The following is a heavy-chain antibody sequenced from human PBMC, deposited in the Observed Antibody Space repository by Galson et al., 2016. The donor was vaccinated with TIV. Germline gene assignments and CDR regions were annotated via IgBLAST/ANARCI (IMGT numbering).Heavy chain of an antibody. CDR2: ISFDNANT. CDR1: GYVFASYG. J-gene: IGHJ4*02. Sequence: SVKVSCKASGYVFASYGVTWVRQAPGQGLEWLGWISFDNANTTYAQNVQGRITLTTDTSTSTAYMELRSLRSDDTAVYYCARPRYSSRTDCFTCFDFWGQGTLVTVSS. D-gene: IGHD2-2*01. V-gene: IGHV1-18*01. CDR3: ARPRYSSRTDCFTCFDF.